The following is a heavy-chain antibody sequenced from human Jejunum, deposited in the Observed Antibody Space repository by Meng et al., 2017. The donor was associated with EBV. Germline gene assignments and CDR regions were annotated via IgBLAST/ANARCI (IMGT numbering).Heavy chain of an antibody. CDR3: AHFYDSSGYTDS. CDR1: GFSLSTIGVG. CDR2: IYWDDDQ. J-gene: IGHJ5*01. D-gene: IGHD3-22*01. V-gene: IGHV2-5*02. Sequence: QITLTESTPTLVKPTQTLTLTCTFSGFSLSTIGVGVSWIRQPPGKALEWLALIYWDDDQRFSPSLRSRLTITKDTSKNQVVLTMTNMDPADTGTYFCAHFYDSSGYTDSWGQGTLVTVSS.